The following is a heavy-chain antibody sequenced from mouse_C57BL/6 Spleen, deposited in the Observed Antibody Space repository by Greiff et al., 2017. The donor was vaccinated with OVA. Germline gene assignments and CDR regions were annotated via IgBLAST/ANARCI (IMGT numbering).Heavy chain of an antibody. CDR2: INPNCGTT. J-gene: IGHJ3*01. V-gene: IGHV1-39*01. CDR1: GYSFTDYN. CDR3: ASAGGGWWFAY. Sequence: EVQLMESGPELVKPGASVKISCKASGYSFTDYNMNWVKQSNGKSLEWIGVINPNCGTTSYNQKFKGKATLTVDQSSSTAYMQLNSLTSEDSAVYYCASAGGGWWFAYWGQGTLVTVSA. D-gene: IGHD1-1*02.